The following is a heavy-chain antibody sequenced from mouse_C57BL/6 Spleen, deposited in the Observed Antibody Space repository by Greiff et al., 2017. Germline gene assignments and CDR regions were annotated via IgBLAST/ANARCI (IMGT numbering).Heavy chain of an antibody. CDR2: IVPVRGST. D-gene: IGHD1-1*01. CDR3: ARSGNYYGCSEGFAY. V-gene: IGHV1-9*01. J-gene: IGHJ3*01. CDR1: GYTFTGYW. Sequence: QVQLQQSGAELMKPGASVKLSCKATGYTFTGYWIEWVQQRPGHGLEWIGEIVPVRGSTNYTEKFKGKDTFTADTSYNTAYMQLSSLTTEDSAIYYCARSGNYYGCSEGFAYWGQGTLVTVSA.